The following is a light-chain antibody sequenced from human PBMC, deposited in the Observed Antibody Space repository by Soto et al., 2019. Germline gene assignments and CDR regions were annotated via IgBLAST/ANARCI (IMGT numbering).Light chain of an antibody. CDR1: QTVFYSSNNKNY. V-gene: IGKV4-1*01. CDR3: QQYYSTPCT. J-gene: IGKJ2*02. CDR2: WAS. Sequence: DIVMTQSPDSLAVSLGERATINCKSSQTVFYSSNNKNYLAWYQQKPGQPPKLLIYWASARGSGVPDRFSGSGSGTDFTLTISSLQAEDVAVYYCQQYYSTPCTFGQGTKLEIK.